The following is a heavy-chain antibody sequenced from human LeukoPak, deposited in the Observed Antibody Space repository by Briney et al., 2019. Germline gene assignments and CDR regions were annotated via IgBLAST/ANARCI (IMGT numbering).Heavy chain of an antibody. CDR1: GNTFTGYY. CDR3: ASGRPIFYYYMHV. J-gene: IGHJ6*03. V-gene: IGHV1-2*02. CDR2: INPKTGDT. Sequence: ASVNVSCKASGNTFTGYYMHWVRRAPGEGREWMGWINPKTGDTNFAQKFQGRVTMTRDTSISTVSMELSRLRSDDTAVYYCASGRPIFYYYMHVWGKGTTVTISS. D-gene: IGHD3-3*02.